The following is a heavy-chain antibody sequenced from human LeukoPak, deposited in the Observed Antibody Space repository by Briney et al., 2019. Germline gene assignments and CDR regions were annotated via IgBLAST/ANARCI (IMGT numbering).Heavy chain of an antibody. D-gene: IGHD2-8*01. J-gene: IGHJ5*02. V-gene: IGHV4-31*03. Sequence: SETLSLTCTFTGCSNRRGGYYSRWIRQHPGKGLEWIGHIYYSGSTHYNPSLKSRVTISVDTSKNQFTLKVSSVTAADTAGYYCARTMVLNTTTRPDADHIVTWGAGNLVTVSS. CDR2: IYYSGST. CDR1: GCSNRRGGYY. CDR3: ARTMVLNTTTRPDADHIVT.